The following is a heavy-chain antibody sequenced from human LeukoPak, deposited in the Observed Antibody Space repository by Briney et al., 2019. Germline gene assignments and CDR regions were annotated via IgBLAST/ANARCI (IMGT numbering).Heavy chain of an antibody. D-gene: IGHD3-22*01. CDR1: GGSIKNYY. CDR2: IYTSGST. CDR3: AREEGDDSSGYYYFDY. V-gene: IGHV4-4*07. Sequence: SSETLSLTCTVSGGSIKNYYWSWIRQPAGKGLEWIGRIYTSGSTNYNPSLKSRVTMSVDTSKNQFSLKLTSVTAADTAVYYCAREEGDDSSGYYYFDYWGQGTLVTVSS. J-gene: IGHJ4*02.